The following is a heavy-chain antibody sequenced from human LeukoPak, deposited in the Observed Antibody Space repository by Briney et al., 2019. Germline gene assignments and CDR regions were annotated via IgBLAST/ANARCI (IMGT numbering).Heavy chain of an antibody. D-gene: IGHD3-10*01. J-gene: IGHJ4*02. Sequence: SETLSLTCTVSGGSISSYYWSWIRQAPGKGLEWIGYIYYSGSTNYNPSLKSRVTTSIDTSRNQFSLKLSSVTAADTAVYYCARVLKFYYSSGSYSYYFDYWGRGTLVTVSS. V-gene: IGHV4-59*01. CDR1: GGSISSYY. CDR3: ARVLKFYYSSGSYSYYFDY. CDR2: IYYSGST.